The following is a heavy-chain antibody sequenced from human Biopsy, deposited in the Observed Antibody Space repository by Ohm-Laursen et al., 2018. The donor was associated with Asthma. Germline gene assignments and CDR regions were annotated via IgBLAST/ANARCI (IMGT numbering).Heavy chain of an antibody. CDR3: ARAVDYSHYYGIDV. V-gene: IGHV1-18*01. J-gene: IGHJ6*02. CDR2: ISVYNGNT. D-gene: IGHD3-10*01. Sequence: SVKVSCKTSSYTFDSAGITWVRQAPGQGLEWMGWISVYNGNTKVAQKLQDRVTMITDTSTSTAYMELRSLRSDDTAVYFCARAVDYSHYYGIDVWGQGTTVTVS. CDR1: SYTFDSAG.